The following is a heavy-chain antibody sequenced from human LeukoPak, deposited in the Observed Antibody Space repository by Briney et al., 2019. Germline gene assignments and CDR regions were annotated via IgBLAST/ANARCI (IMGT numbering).Heavy chain of an antibody. D-gene: IGHD6-13*01. CDR3: ASASSSSWSGNFDY. V-gene: IGHV4-59*01. Sequence: PSETLSLTCTVSGGSISSYYWSWIRQPPGKGLEWIGYIYYSGSANYNPSLKSRVTISVDTSKNQFSLKLSSVTAADTAVYYCASASSSSWSGNFDYWGQGTLATVSA. J-gene: IGHJ4*02. CDR2: IYYSGSA. CDR1: GGSISSYY.